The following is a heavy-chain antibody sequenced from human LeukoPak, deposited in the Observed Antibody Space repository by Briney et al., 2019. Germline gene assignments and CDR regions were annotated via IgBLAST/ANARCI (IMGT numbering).Heavy chain of an antibody. D-gene: IGHD6-13*01. CDR3: ARSHSSRRYYYYYMDV. CDR1: GGSFSGYY. J-gene: IGHJ6*03. Sequence: SETLSLTCAVYGGSFSGYYWSWIRQPPGKGLEWIGEINHSGSTNCNPSLKSRVTISGDTSKNQFSLKLSSVTAADTAVYYCARSHSSRRYYYYYMDVWGKGTMVTVSS. V-gene: IGHV4-34*01. CDR2: INHSGST.